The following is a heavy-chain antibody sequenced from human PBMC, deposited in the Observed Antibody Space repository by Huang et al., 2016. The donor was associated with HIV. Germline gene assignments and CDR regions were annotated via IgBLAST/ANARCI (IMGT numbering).Heavy chain of an antibody. CDR3: ATAPPYYYDSSGYYYGQDY. CDR2: ISRSSSYI. CDR1: GFTFSSDS. D-gene: IGHD3-22*01. J-gene: IGHJ4*02. V-gene: IGHV3-21*01. Sequence: EVQLVESGGNLVKPGGSLRLSCAASGFTFSSDSRNWVRQAPGKGLVWVSAISRSSSYIYYADSVKGRFTISRDNAKNSLYLQMSSLRAEDTAVYYCATAPPYYYDSSGYYYGQDYWGQGTLVTVSS.